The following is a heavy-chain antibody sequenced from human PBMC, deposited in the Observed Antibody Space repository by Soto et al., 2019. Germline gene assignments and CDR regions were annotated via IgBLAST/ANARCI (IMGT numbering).Heavy chain of an antibody. CDR2: ISGGGGST. Sequence: EAQLLESGGGLVQPGGSLRLSCAASGFTFSSYAMGWVRQAPGTGLEWVSAISGGGGSTYYADSVKGRFTISRDNSNNTPYLQMNRLRAEDTAVYYCAKALNYDILPGRDYNYGRDVWGQGTTVTVCS. V-gene: IGHV3-23*01. CDR3: AKALNYDILPGRDYNYGRDV. D-gene: IGHD3-9*01. J-gene: IGHJ6*02. CDR1: GFTFSSYA.